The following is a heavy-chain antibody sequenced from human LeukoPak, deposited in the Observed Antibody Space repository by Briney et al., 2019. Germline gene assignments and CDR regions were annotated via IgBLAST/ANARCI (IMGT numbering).Heavy chain of an antibody. Sequence: ASVQVSCKASGYTFTSYGITWVRQAPGQGLEWMGWINPNSGSTNYAQKFQGRVTMTRDTSTSTAYMELRSLRSDDTAVYYCARDHIAVAGNATFDIWGQGTMVTVSS. CDR1: GYTFTSYG. J-gene: IGHJ3*02. CDR2: INPNSGST. CDR3: ARDHIAVAGNATFDI. D-gene: IGHD6-19*01. V-gene: IGHV1-18*01.